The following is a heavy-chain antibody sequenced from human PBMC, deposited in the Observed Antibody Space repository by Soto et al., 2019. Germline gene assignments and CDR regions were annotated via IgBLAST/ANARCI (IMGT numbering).Heavy chain of an antibody. CDR1: GFTFGDYA. J-gene: IGHJ4*02. Sequence: GGSLRLSCTASGFTFGDYAMSWFRQAPGKGLEWVGFIRSKAYGGTTEYAASVKGRFTISRDDSKSIAYLQMNSLKTEDTAVYYCLTGYSSSWYSPSGVDYWGQGTLVTVSS. V-gene: IGHV3-49*03. D-gene: IGHD6-13*01. CDR3: LTGYSSSWYSPSGVDY. CDR2: IRSKAYGGTT.